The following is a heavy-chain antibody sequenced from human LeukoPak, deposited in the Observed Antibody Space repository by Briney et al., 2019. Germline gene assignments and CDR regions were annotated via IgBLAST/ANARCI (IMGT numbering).Heavy chain of an antibody. CDR3: ARVRKDYYDSSGYSDDY. D-gene: IGHD3-22*01. J-gene: IGHJ4*02. CDR2: IYYSGST. V-gene: IGHV4-30-4*01. Sequence: SETLSLTCTVSGGSISSGDYYWSWIRQPPGKGLEWIGYIYYSGSTYYNPSLKSRLTISVDTSKNQFSLKLSSVTAADTAVYYCARVRKDYYDSSGYSDDYWGQGTLVTVSS. CDR1: GGSISSGDYY.